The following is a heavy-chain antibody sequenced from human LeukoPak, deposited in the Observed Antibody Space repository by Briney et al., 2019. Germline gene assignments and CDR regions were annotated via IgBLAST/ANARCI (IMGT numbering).Heavy chain of an antibody. CDR3: ARPYCSSTSCRDAFDI. Sequence: PGGSLRLSCAASGFTFSSYAMHWVRQAPGKGLEWVAVISYDGSNKYYADSVKGRFTISRDNSKNTLYLQMNSLRAEDTAVYYCARPYCSSTSCRDAFDIWGQGTMVTVSS. CDR2: ISYDGSNK. CDR1: GFTFSSYA. J-gene: IGHJ3*02. V-gene: IGHV3-30*04. D-gene: IGHD2-2*01.